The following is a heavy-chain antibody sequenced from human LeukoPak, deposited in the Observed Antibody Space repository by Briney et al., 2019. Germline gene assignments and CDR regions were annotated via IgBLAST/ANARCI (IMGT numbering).Heavy chain of an antibody. Sequence: GGSLRLSCAASGFTFSSYEMNWVRQAPGKGLEWVSYISSSGSTIYYADSVKGRFTISRDNAKNSLYLQMNSLRAEDTAVYYCSRKYCSGGSCYYNFWYFYYWGQGTLVTVSS. D-gene: IGHD2-15*01. CDR2: ISSSGSTI. CDR3: SRKYCSGGSCYYNFWYFYY. V-gene: IGHV3-48*03. J-gene: IGHJ4*02. CDR1: GFTFSSYE.